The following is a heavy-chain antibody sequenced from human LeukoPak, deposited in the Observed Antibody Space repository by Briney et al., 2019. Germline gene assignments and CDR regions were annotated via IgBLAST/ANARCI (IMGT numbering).Heavy chain of an antibody. CDR3: ARDDDYGSPNYYYYGMDV. V-gene: IGHV3-30-3*01. CDR2: ISYDGSNK. CDR1: GFIVSGDF. Sequence: GGSLRLSCAASGFIVSGDFMSWVRQAPGKGLEWVAVISYDGSNKYYADSVKGRFTISRDNSKNTLYLQMNSLRAEDTAVYYCARDDDYGSPNYYYYGMDVWGQGTTVTVSS. D-gene: IGHD4-17*01. J-gene: IGHJ6*02.